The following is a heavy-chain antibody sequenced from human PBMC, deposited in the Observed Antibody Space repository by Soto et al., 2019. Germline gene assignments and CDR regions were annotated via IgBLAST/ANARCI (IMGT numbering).Heavy chain of an antibody. V-gene: IGHV5-51*01. CDR1: GYRFTSYW. CDR2: IYPGDSDT. D-gene: IGHD5-18*01. Sequence: PGESLKISCQCSGYRFTSYWIGWVRQMPGKGLEWMGIIYPGDSDTRYSPSFQGQVTISADKSISTAYLQWSSLKASDTAMSYCARRTDTAMDPDAFDIWGQGTMVTVSS. J-gene: IGHJ3*02. CDR3: ARRTDTAMDPDAFDI.